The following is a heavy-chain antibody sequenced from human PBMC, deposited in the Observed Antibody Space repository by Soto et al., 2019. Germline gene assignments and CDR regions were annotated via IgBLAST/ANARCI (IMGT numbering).Heavy chain of an antibody. CDR1: GYTFTGYH. Sequence: QVQVVQSGAEVKKPGASVKVSCKASGYTFTGYHLPWVRQAPGQGLEWMGWINPNGGGTNYALDLQGSITMTRDAYINASCLEYARLRSDDTAVYDCEREAIASRIRTDWGQGTMVTVSS. D-gene: IGHD6-13*01. J-gene: IGHJ4*02. V-gene: IGHV1-2*02. CDR3: EREAIASRIRTD. CDR2: INPNGGGT.